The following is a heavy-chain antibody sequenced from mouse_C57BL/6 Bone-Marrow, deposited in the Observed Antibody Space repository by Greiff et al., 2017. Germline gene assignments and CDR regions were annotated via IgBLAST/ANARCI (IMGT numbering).Heavy chain of an antibody. J-gene: IGHJ2*01. CDR2: ISNGGGST. D-gene: IGHD4-1*01. V-gene: IGHV5-12*01. CDR1: GFTFSDYY. CDR3: ARKANWDRDYFDY. Sequence: DVMLVESGGGLVQPGGSLKLSCAASGFTFSDYYMYWVRQTPEKRLEWVAYISNGGGSTYYPDTVKGRFTISRDNAKNTLYLQMSRLKSEDTAMYYCARKANWDRDYFDYWGQGTTLTVSS.